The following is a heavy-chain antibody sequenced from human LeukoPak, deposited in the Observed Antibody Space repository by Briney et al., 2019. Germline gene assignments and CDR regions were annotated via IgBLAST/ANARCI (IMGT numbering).Heavy chain of an antibody. D-gene: IGHD6-19*01. CDR3: TKDNGGWYGLFGVDY. CDR2: ISSSSSYI. Sequence: PRRSLRLSCAASGLTFSSYTMNWVRQAPGKGLGWVSSISSSSSYIYYADSMKGRFTISRDNAKSSVYLQMNSLRAEDTALYYYTKDNGGWYGLFGVDYWGQGTLVTVSS. J-gene: IGHJ4*02. CDR1: GLTFSSYT. V-gene: IGHV3-21*04.